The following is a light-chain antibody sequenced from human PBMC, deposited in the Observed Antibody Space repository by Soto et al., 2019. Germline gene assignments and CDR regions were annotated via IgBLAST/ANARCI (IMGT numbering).Light chain of an antibody. Sequence: DIVMTQSPDSLAVSLGERATINCTSSQSVLYSSNNKYYFAWYQQKPGQPPTLLIYCASTRESGVPDRFSGRGAGTDFTLTISSLQAEDGAVYDCQQLYSTPPTFGQGPKVESK. J-gene: IGKJ1*01. CDR1: QSVLYSSNNKYY. V-gene: IGKV4-1*01. CDR3: QQLYSTPPT. CDR2: CAS.